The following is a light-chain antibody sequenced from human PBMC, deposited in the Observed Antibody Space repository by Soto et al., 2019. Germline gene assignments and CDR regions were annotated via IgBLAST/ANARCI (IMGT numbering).Light chain of an antibody. V-gene: IGKV1-5*01. CDR1: QGISNW. J-gene: IGKJ1*01. CDR3: QQYGGLPT. Sequence: DIQMTQSPSTLSASIGYTVTVACRASQGISNWLAWYQQKPGKAPKLLIFHASSLESGVPSRFSGSGSGTEFTLTISRLEPEDFAVYYCQQYGGLPTFGQGTKGDIK. CDR2: HAS.